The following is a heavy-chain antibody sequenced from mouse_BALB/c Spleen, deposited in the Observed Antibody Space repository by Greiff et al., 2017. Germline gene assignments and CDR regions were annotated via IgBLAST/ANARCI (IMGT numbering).Heavy chain of an antibody. Sequence: QLKESGAELAKPGASVKMSCKASGYTFTSYWMHWVKQRPGQGLEWIGYINPSTGYTEYNQKFKDKATLTADKSSSTAYMQLSSLTSEDSAVYYCARGTTVDYWGQGTTLTVSS. V-gene: IGHV1-7*01. CDR1: GYTFTSYW. J-gene: IGHJ2*01. CDR3: ARGTTVDY. CDR2: INPSTGYT. D-gene: IGHD1-1*01.